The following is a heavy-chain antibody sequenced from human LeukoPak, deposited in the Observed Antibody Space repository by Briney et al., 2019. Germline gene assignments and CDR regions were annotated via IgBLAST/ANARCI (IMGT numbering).Heavy chain of an antibody. CDR3: ARDRSPVLRYFDWLLYQQDYYYGMDV. Sequence: PGGSLRLSCAASGFTFSSYWMHWVRQAPGKGLVWVSRINSDGSSTSYADSVKGRFTISRDNAKNTLYLQMNSLRAEDTAVYYCARDRSPVLRYFDWLLYQQDYYYGMDVWGQGTTVTVSS. CDR1: GFTFSSYW. CDR2: INSDGSST. V-gene: IGHV3-74*01. D-gene: IGHD3-9*01. J-gene: IGHJ6*02.